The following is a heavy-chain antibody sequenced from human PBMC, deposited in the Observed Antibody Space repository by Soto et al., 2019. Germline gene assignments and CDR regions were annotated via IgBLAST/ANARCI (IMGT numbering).Heavy chain of an antibody. CDR2: ISGSGGST. J-gene: IGHJ4*02. V-gene: IGHV3-23*01. CDR1: GFTFSSYA. D-gene: IGHD4-17*01. Sequence: EVQLLESGGGLVQPGGSLRLSCAASGFTFSSYAMSWVRQAPGKGLEWVSAISGSGGSTYYADSVKGRFTISRDNSKNQLYLQMNSLRAEDTAVYYCAKDYGDWGVGGGIFSYFDYWGQGTLVTVSS. CDR3: AKDYGDWGVGGGIFSYFDY.